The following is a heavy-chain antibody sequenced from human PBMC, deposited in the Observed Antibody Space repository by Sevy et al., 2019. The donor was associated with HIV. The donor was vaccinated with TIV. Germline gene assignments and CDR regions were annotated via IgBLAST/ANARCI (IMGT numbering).Heavy chain of an antibody. Sequence: SETLSLTCAVRGGSIGGYYWSWIRQAPGKGPEWIGEISHSGATNYSPSLASRVTISVDTSNNQLSLRLTSLTAAGSGKYFCARGREVATLLGFFDTWGPGTLVTVSS. V-gene: IGHV4-34*01. J-gene: IGHJ4*02. CDR3: ARGREVATLLGFFDT. CDR1: GGSIGGYY. CDR2: ISHSGAT. D-gene: IGHD3-16*01.